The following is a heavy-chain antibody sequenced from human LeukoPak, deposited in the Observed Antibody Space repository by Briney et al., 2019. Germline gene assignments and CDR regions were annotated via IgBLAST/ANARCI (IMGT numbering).Heavy chain of an antibody. Sequence: SETLSLTCAVYGGSFSGYYWSWIRQPPGKGLEWIGEINHSGSTNYNPSLKSRVTISVDTSKNQFSLKLSSVTAEDTAVYYCARAGSEVPAATYYWGQGTLVTVSS. CDR1: GGSFSGYY. V-gene: IGHV4-34*01. J-gene: IGHJ4*02. D-gene: IGHD2-2*01. CDR3: ARAGSEVPAATYY. CDR2: INHSGST.